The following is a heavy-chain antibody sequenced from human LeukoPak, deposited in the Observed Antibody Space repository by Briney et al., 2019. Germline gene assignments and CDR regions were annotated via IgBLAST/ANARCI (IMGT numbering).Heavy chain of an antibody. J-gene: IGHJ5*02. D-gene: IGHD2-15*01. CDR3: ARDPMVAATQNWFDP. CDR2: IKEDESEK. V-gene: IGHV3-7*01. Sequence: QTGGSLRLSCAASGFTLSSSWMSWVRQAPGKGLQWVANIKEDESEKDYVDSVKGRFTISRDNAKNSLYLQMNSLRAEDTAVYYCARDPMVAATQNWFDPWGQGTLVTVSS. CDR1: GFTLSSSW.